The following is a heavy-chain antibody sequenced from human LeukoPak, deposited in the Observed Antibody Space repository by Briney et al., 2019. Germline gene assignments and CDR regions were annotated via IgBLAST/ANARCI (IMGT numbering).Heavy chain of an antibody. J-gene: IGHJ4*02. Sequence: GGSLRLSCAASGFTVSSNYMSWVRQAPGKGLEWVSVIYSGGSTDYADSVKGRFTISRDNSKNTLDLQMSGLRAEDTAVYYCARVDRFPDIVVVPAAIGYWGQGTLVTVSS. D-gene: IGHD2-2*02. CDR3: ARVDRFPDIVVVPAAIGY. CDR1: GFTVSSNY. CDR2: IYSGGST. V-gene: IGHV3-66*01.